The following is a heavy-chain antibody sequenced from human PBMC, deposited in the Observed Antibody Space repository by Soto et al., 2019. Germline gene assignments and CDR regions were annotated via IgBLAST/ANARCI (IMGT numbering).Heavy chain of an antibody. D-gene: IGHD7-27*01. V-gene: IGHV4-61*01. CDR2: IPNNGSP. CDR3: ARIGWGGDS. CDR1: GGSVRTGSYH. J-gene: IGHJ4*02. Sequence: SETLSLTCSVSGGSVRTGSYHWSWIRQPPGKGLEWIGFIPNNGSPNYNPSLKSRVVVSIDRSKNQFSLKVNSVTAADTAVYFCARIGWGGDSWGQGTLVTVS.